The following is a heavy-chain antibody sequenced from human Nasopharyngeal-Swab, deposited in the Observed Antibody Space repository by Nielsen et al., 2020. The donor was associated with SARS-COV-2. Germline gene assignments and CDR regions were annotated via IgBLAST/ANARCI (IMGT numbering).Heavy chain of an antibody. Sequence: VRQAPGKGLEWVSCISSSSSTIYYADSVKGRFTISRDNAKNSLYLQMNSLRDEDTAVYYCARRDTAMVLTDYWGQGTLVTVSS. CDR2: ISSSSSTI. J-gene: IGHJ4*02. CDR3: ARRDTAMVLTDY. V-gene: IGHV3-48*02. D-gene: IGHD5-18*01.